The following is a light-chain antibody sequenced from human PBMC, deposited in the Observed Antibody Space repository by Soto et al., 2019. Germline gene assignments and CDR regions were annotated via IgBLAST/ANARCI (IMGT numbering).Light chain of an antibody. J-gene: IGLJ2*01. CDR2: YDS. Sequence: SYELTQPPSVSVAPGKTARLTCAGNNIGSKRVHWYQQKPGQAPVLVINYDSDRPSGVPERFSGSNSANTATLTISRVEAGDEADYYCQVWDSGSDSYVVFGGGTKLTVL. CDR3: QVWDSGSDSYVV. CDR1: NIGSKR. V-gene: IGLV3-21*04.